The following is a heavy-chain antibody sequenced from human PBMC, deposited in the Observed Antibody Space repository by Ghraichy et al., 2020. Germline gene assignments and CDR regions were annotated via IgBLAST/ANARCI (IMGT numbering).Heavy chain of an antibody. CDR1: GFTFSDYY. CDR2: ISSSSSYT. CDR3: ARDYDFWSGYLNGYGMDV. J-gene: IGHJ6*02. V-gene: IGHV3-11*06. Sequence: WGSLRLSCAASGFTFSDYYMSWIRQAPGKGLEWVSYISSSSSYTNYADSVKGRFTISRDNAKNSLYLQMNSLRAEDTAVYYCARDYDFWSGYLNGYGMDVWGQGTTVTVSS. D-gene: IGHD3-3*01.